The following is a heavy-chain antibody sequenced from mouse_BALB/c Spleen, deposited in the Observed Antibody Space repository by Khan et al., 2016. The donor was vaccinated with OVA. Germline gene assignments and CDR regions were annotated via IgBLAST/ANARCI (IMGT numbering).Heavy chain of an antibody. V-gene: IGHV2-4-1*01. D-gene: IGHD2-12*01. CDR2: IWSGGST. J-gene: IGHJ3*01. Sequence: QVQLKESGPGLVQPSQNLSITCTVSGFSLITYGVHWVRQSPGKGLEWLGVIWSGGSTDYHEAFISRLSISKSNSKSQVFFKMNSLQSDDTAIYYCARHSYRYACTYWGRGTLVTVSS. CDR3: ARHSYRYACTY. CDR1: GFSLITYG.